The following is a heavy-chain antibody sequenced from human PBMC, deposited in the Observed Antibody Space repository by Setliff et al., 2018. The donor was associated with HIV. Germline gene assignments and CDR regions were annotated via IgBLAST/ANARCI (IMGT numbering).Heavy chain of an antibody. CDR2: INHKKRT. CDR1: GGSFSGYY. V-gene: IGHV4-34*01. D-gene: IGHD3-22*01. J-gene: IGHJ6*03. Sequence: SETLSLTCAVYGGSFSGYYWSWIRQAPGKGLEWIGEINHKKRTNYNPSLKSRVTISVDTSKNQFSLKLRSVTAADTAVYYCARGIGLFYYYYYYMDVWGKGTTVTVSS. CDR3: ARGIGLFYYYYYYMDV.